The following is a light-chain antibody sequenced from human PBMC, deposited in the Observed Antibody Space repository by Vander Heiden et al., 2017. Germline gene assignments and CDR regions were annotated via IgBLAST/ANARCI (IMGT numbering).Light chain of an antibody. J-gene: IGKJ1*01. CDR3: QQDNSYSWT. CDR2: KAS. CDR1: QSISSW. V-gene: IGKV1-5*03. Sequence: DIQMTPSPSTLSASVGASVTITCRASQSISSWLAWYQQKPGKAPKLLIYKASSLESGVPSRFSGSGSGTEFTLTISSLQPDDFATYYCQQDNSYSWTFGQGTKVEIK.